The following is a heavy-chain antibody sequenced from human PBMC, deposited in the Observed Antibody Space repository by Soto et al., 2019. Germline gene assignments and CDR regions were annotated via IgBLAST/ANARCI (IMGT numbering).Heavy chain of an antibody. V-gene: IGHV3-30*18. J-gene: IGHJ6*02. CDR1: GFTFSSYG. CDR3: AKDKGPSAPAAGQWLRGLFRNGMDV. CDR2: ISYDGSNK. Sequence: GGSLRLSCAASGFTFSSYGMHWVRQAPGKGLEWVAVISYDGSNKYYADSVKGRFTISRDNPKNTLYLQMNSLRAEDTAVYYCAKDKGPSAPAAGQWLRGLFRNGMDVWGQGTTVTVSS. D-gene: IGHD3-22*01.